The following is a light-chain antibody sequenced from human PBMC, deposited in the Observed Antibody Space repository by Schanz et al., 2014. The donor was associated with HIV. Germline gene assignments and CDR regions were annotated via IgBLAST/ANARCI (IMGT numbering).Light chain of an antibody. CDR3: AVWDDGLKGVV. CDR1: SSNIGAHYD. J-gene: IGLJ2*01. CDR2: VNT. V-gene: IGLV1-40*01. Sequence: QSVLTQPPSVSGAPGQRVTISCTGSSSNIGAHYDVHWYQQLPGTAPKLLIYVNTNRPSGVPYRFSGSKSGTSASLAISGLQSEDEGDYYCAVWDDGLKGVVFGGGTKLTVL.